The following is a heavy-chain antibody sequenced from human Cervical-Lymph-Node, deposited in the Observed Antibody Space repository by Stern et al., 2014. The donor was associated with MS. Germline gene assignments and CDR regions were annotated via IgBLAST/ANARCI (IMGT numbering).Heavy chain of an antibody. D-gene: IGHD6-13*01. Sequence: DQLVEPGAEVKKPGSSVQVSCKASGGSFSMDSISCVRQAPGQGLEWMGGLTPMFGTSIYAQKFQGRVTTTADVSTSTAYMELTSLRSEDTAVYFCARDQGGIADSWGQGTLVIVSS. CDR2: LTPMFGTS. CDR3: ARDQGGIADS. V-gene: IGHV1-69*01. J-gene: IGHJ4*02. CDR1: GGSFSMDS.